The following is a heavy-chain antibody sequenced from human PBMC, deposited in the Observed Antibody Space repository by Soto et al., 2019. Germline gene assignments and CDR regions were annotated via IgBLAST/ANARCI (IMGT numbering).Heavy chain of an antibody. CDR2: ILPMIGAA. D-gene: IGHD4-17*01. V-gene: IGHV1-69*11. CDR3: ARSHDYGGIDY. CDR1: RDTFNSYT. J-gene: IGHJ4*02. Sequence: QVQLVQSGAEVKKPGSSVKFSCKASRDTFNSYTITWVRQAPGQGLEWMGRILPMIGAANYAEKFQDRVTIMADESTITAYMELSSLTSEDTAIYYCARSHDYGGIDYWGQGTLVTVSS.